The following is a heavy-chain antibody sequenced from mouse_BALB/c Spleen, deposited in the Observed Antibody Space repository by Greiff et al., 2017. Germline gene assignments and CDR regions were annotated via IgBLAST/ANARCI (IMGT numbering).Heavy chain of an antibody. CDR3: ALTTVVATPDY. CDR1: GFNIKDTY. Sequence: VQLQQSGAELVKPGASVKLSCTASGFNIKDTYMHWVKQRPEQGLEWIGRIDPANGNTKYDPKFQGKATITADTSSNTAYLQLSSLTSEDTAVYYCALTTVVATPDYWGQGTTLTVSS. D-gene: IGHD1-1*01. V-gene: IGHV14-3*02. J-gene: IGHJ2*01. CDR2: IDPANGNT.